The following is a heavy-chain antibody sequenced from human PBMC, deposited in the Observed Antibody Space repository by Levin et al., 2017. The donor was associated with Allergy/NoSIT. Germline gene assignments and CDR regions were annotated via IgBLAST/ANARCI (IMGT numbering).Heavy chain of an antibody. D-gene: IGHD4-11*01. CDR1: GFTFDDYA. V-gene: IGHV3-9*01. J-gene: IGHJ6*02. CDR2: ISWNSGSI. CDR3: AKDLATGYSNDDYGMDG. Sequence: PGGSLRLSCAASGFTFDDYAMHWVRQAPGKGLEWVSGISWNSGSIGYADSVKGRFTISRDNAKNSLYLQMNSLRAEDTALYYCAKDLATGYSNDDYGMDGWGQGTTVTVSS.